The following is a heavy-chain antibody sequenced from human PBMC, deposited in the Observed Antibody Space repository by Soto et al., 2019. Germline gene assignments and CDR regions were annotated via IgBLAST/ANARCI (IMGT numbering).Heavy chain of an antibody. Sequence: PSETLSLTCTVSGGSISSYYWSWIRQPPGKGLEWIGYIYYSGSTNYNPSLKSRVTISVDTSKNQFSLKLSSVTAADTAVYYCARFRRNYFDDWGQGTLVTVSS. CDR1: GGSISSYY. V-gene: IGHV4-59*01. CDR3: ARFRRNYFDD. CDR2: IYYSGST. J-gene: IGHJ4*02. D-gene: IGHD3-10*01.